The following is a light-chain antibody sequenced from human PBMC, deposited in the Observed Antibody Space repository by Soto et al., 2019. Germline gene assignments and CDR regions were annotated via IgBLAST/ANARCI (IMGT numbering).Light chain of an antibody. V-gene: IGKV3-11*01. J-gene: IGKJ1*01. Sequence: EIVLTQSPATLSLSPGERGTLSCRASESVTTYLAWYQQKPGQAPRLLVYDVSNRATGIPARFSGGGSGTDFTLTISNLEPEDFAVYYCQQRSDWPWTFGQGTMVDIK. CDR3: QQRSDWPWT. CDR2: DVS. CDR1: ESVTTY.